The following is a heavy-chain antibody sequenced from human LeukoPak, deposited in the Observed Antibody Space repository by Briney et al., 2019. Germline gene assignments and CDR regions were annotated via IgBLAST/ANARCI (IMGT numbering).Heavy chain of an antibody. J-gene: IGHJ4*02. D-gene: IGHD6-19*01. CDR2: ISSSGSTI. V-gene: IGHV3-48*03. CDR3: ARGRYSSGWNDY. CDR1: GFTFSSYE. Sequence: PGGSLRLSCAASGFTFSSYEMNWVRQAPGKGLEWVSYISSSGSTIYYADSVKGRFTISRDNAKNSLYLQMNSLRAEDTAVYYCARGRYSSGWNDYWGQGTLVTVSS.